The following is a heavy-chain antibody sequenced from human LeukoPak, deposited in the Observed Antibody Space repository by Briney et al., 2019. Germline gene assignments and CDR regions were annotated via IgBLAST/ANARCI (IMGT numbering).Heavy chain of an antibody. D-gene: IGHD5-18*01. Sequence: SETLSPTCTVSGGFLSSGDYYWGWLRQPPGTGLEWIGYIYYSGSTYYNPSLKSRVTISVDTSKNQFSLKLSAVTAADTAVYYCARADTAMVHFDYWGQGTLVTVSS. V-gene: IGHV4-30-4*08. J-gene: IGHJ4*02. CDR1: GGFLSSGDYY. CDR3: ARADTAMVHFDY. CDR2: IYYSGST.